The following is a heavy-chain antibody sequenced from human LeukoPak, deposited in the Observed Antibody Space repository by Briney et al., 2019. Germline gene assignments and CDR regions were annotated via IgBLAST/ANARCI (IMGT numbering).Heavy chain of an antibody. Sequence: GGSLRLSCAASGFTFSSYSMHWVRQAPGKGLQWVSSISGSSSYMYYADSLKGRFTISRDNAKNSLYLQMNSLRAEDTAVYYCAKTAKIWFGELLFGGGQGTLVTVSS. J-gene: IGHJ4*02. CDR2: ISGSSSYM. V-gene: IGHV3-21*04. D-gene: IGHD3-10*01. CDR3: AKTAKIWFGELLFG. CDR1: GFTFSSYS.